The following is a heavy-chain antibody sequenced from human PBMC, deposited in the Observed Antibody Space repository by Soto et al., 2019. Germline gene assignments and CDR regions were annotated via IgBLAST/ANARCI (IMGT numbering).Heavy chain of an antibody. CDR1: RYIFTAYF. D-gene: IGHD1-1*01. Sequence: QVQMVQTGAEVKKPGASVKVSCKAPRYIFTAYFMHWVRQDPGQGLEWMGWINPNNSATHYGLSFQGRVTMTKDTSIITVYMELSSLRSYDTAVFYCSVHDPGALFDPWGQGTLVIVSS. V-gene: IGHV1-2*02. CDR2: INPNNSAT. CDR3: SVHDPGALFDP. J-gene: IGHJ5*02.